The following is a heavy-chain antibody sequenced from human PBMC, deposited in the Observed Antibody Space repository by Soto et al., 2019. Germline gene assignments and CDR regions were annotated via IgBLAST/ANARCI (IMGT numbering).Heavy chain of an antibody. D-gene: IGHD2-15*01. J-gene: IGHJ6*03. CDR1: GGSISSYY. CDR3: ARAGQCSGGSCSKPWYYYTDV. Sequence: SETLSLTCTVSGGSISSYYWSWIRQPPGKGLEWIGYIYYSGSTNYNPSLKSRVTISVDTSKNQFSLKLSSVTAADTAVYYCARAGQCSGGSCSKPWYYYTDVWGKGTTVTVSS. V-gene: IGHV4-59*01. CDR2: IYYSGST.